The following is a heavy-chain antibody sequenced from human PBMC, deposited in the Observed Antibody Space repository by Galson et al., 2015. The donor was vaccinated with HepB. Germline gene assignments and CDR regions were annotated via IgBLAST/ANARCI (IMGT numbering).Heavy chain of an antibody. V-gene: IGHV4-39*07. Sequence: ETLSLTCTVSGGSISSSNYYWGWIRQPPGKGLEWIGSIYYSGNTYYNSSLKSRVTISVDTSKNQFSLKLSSVTAADTAVYYCARVLGQQPPYYYYGMDVWGQGTTVTVSS. CDR2: IYYSGNT. D-gene: IGHD6-13*01. J-gene: IGHJ6*02. CDR1: GGSISSSNYY. CDR3: ARVLGQQPPYYYYGMDV.